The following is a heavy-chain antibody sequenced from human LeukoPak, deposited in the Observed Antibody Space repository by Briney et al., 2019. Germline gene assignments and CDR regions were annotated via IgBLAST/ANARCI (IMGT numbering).Heavy chain of an antibody. J-gene: IGHJ6*03. CDR3: ARDRSLLAREHLARRYYMDV. Sequence: PSETLSLTCAVYGGSFSGYYWSWIRQPPGKGLEWIGEINHSGSTNYNPSLKSRVTISVDTSKNQFSLKLSSVTAADTAVYYCARDRSLLAREHLARRYYMDVWGKGTTVTISS. D-gene: IGHD1/OR15-1a*01. V-gene: IGHV4-34*01. CDR1: GGSFSGYY. CDR2: INHSGST.